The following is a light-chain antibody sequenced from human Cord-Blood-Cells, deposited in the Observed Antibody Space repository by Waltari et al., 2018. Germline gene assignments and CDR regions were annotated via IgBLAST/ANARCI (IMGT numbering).Light chain of an antibody. V-gene: IGLV3-1*01. CDR1: KLGDKY. J-gene: IGLJ3*02. CDR2: QDS. CDR3: QAWDNSTV. Sequence: SYELTQPPSVSVSPGQTASITCSGDKLGDKYACWYQQKPGQSPVLVIYQDSKRPSGIPERFSGSNAGNTATLTISGTQAMDEADYYWQAWDNSTVFGGGTKLTVL.